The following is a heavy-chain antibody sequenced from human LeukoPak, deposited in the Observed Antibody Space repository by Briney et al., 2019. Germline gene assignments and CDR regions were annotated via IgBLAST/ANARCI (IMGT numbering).Heavy chain of an antibody. D-gene: IGHD2-2*01. V-gene: IGHV4-39*01. J-gene: IGHJ4*02. CDR2: IHYSGST. CDR1: GFTFSSYSMN. CDR3: ARLGYCSSTSCYLDY. Sequence: GSLRLSCAASGFTFSSYSMNWVRQPPGKGLEWIGIIHYSGSTYYNPSLNSRVTISADTSKDQFSLKLRFVTAADTAFYYCARLGYCSSTSCYLDYWGQGTLVTVSS.